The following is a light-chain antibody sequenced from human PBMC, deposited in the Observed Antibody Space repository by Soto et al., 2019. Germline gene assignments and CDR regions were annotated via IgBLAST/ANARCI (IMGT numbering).Light chain of an antibody. CDR2: DAS. J-gene: IGKJ1*01. Sequence: AIQLTQSPSSLSASVGDRVTITCRASQGISSALAWYQQKPGKAPKLLIYDASSLESGVPSRFSGSGSGTEFTLTITSLQPDDFATYYCQQYNSYSFGQGTKVDI. V-gene: IGKV1-13*02. CDR1: QGISSA. CDR3: QQYNSYS.